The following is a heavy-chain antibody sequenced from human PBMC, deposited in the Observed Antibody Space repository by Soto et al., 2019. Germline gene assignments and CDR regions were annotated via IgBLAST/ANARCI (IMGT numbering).Heavy chain of an antibody. V-gene: IGHV1-46*03. CDR1: GYTFTSYY. D-gene: IGHD5-18*01. CDR2: INPSGGST. CDR3: ARVYPSDTRYGYVGNNWFDP. J-gene: IGHJ5*02. Sequence: ASVKVSCKASGYTFTSYYMHWVRQAPGQGLEWMGIINPSGGSTSYAQKFQGRVTMTRDTSTSTVYMELSSLRSEDTAVYYCARVYPSDTRYGYVGNNWFDPWGQGTLVTVSP.